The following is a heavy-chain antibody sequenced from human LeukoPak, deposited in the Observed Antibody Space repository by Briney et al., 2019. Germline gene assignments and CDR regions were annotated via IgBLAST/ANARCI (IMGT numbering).Heavy chain of an antibody. Sequence: GWSLRLSCAASVFTFSDYYMSWFGPAPGKGLDGVSYISSSGSTIYYARSVKGRFTISRDNAKNSLYLQMNRLRAEDTAVYYCARSLSSSWFSTLYSGYYGIDVWGQGTTVTVSS. J-gene: IGHJ6*02. CDR3: ARSLSSSWFSTLYSGYYGIDV. CDR1: VFTFSDYY. D-gene: IGHD6-13*01. V-gene: IGHV3-11*01. CDR2: ISSSGSTI.